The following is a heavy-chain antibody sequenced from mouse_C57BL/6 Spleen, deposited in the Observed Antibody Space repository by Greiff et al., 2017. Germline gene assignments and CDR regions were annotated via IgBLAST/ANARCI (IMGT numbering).Heavy chain of an antibody. D-gene: IGHD2-3*01. V-gene: IGHV14-1*01. CDR1: GFNIKDYY. CDR3: TNNDAWSLAY. J-gene: IGHJ3*01. Sequence: VQLQQSGAELVRPGASVKLSCTASGFNIKDYYMHWVKQRPEQGLEWIGRIDPEDGGTEYAPKFQGKATMTADTSSNTAYLQLSSLTSEDTAVYYCTNNDAWSLAYWGQGTLVTVSA. CDR2: IDPEDGGT.